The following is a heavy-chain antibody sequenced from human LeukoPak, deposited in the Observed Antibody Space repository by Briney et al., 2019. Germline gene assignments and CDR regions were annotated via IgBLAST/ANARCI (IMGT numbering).Heavy chain of an antibody. J-gene: IGHJ5*02. D-gene: IGHD3-10*01. Sequence: GVSLRLSCAVSGFTLSNYAMSWVRQAPGKGLEWVSGIGGSGGRTFYADSVKGRFTISRDNSKNTLYLQMNSLRAEDTAVYYCAKEHSGSYPDPNRENWFDPWGQGTLVTVSS. CDR1: GFTLSNYA. CDR2: IGGSGGRT. V-gene: IGHV3-23*01. CDR3: AKEHSGSYPDPNRENWFDP.